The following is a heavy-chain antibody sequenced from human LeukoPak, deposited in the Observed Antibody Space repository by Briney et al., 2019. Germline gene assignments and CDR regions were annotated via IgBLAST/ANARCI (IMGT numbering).Heavy chain of an antibody. V-gene: IGHV3-48*03. CDR2: IRDSSSTI. CDR3: ARWGATGYGDY. Sequence: HPGGSLRLSCAASGFTFSSYGTNWVRQAPGKGLEWVSYIRDSSSTIYYADSVKGRLTISRDNAKNSLYLQMNSLRAEDTAVYYCARWGATGYGDYWGQGTLVTVSS. J-gene: IGHJ4*02. CDR1: GFTFSSYG. D-gene: IGHD3-9*01.